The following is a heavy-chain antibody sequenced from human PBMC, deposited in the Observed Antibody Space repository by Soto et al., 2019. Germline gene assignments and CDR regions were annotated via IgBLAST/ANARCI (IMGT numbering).Heavy chain of an antibody. CDR3: ARQGVAARPYYYYYGMDV. CDR2: IDPSDSYT. CDR1: GYSFTSYW. J-gene: IGHJ6*02. V-gene: IGHV5-10-1*01. Sequence: PGESLKISCKGSGYSFTSYWISWVRQMPGKGLEWMGRIDPSDSYTNYSPSFQGHVTISADKSISTAYLQWSSLKASDTAMYYCARQGVAARPYYYYYGMDVWGQGTTVTV. D-gene: IGHD6-6*01.